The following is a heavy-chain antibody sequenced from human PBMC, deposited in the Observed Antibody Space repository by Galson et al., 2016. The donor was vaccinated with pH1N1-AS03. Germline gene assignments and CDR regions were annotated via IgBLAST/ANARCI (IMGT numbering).Heavy chain of an antibody. CDR3: AKVGIVISSGWYGRFDY. V-gene: IGHV1-3*01. J-gene: IGHJ4*02. Sequence: SVKVSCKASGYSFINYAIHWVRQAPGQRLEWMGWLNSTSGNTEYSQKFQGRVTITRDTSASTASMELSSLRSEDTAVYYCAKVGIVISSGWYGRFDYWGLGTLVTVSS. D-gene: IGHD6-19*01. CDR1: GYSFINYA. CDR2: LNSTSGNT.